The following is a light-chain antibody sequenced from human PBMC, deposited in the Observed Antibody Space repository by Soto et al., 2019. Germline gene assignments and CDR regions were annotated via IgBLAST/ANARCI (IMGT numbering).Light chain of an antibody. V-gene: IGKV3-20*01. Sequence: EIVLTQSPGTLSLSPGERATLSCRASQSVSSSYLAWYQQKPGQAPRLLIYGAYSRDTGIPDRFSGSGSGTDFTLTISRLEPEDFAVYYCQQGSTFGQGTKLEIK. J-gene: IGKJ2*01. CDR1: QSVSSSY. CDR3: QQGST. CDR2: GAY.